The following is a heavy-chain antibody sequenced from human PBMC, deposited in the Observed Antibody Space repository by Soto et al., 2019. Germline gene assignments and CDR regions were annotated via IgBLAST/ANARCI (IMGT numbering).Heavy chain of an antibody. CDR1: GFTFRSFT. CDR2: ISSNSAYI. V-gene: IGHV3-21*01. Sequence: GGSLRLSCAASGFTFRSFTMNWVRQAPGKGLEWVSTISSNSAYIYYTDALRGRFTISRDNAKNSLHLQMDSLRAEDTAVYYCARDASRDSSARGWFDPWGPGTLVTVSS. J-gene: IGHJ5*02. D-gene: IGHD6-13*01. CDR3: ARDASRDSSARGWFDP.